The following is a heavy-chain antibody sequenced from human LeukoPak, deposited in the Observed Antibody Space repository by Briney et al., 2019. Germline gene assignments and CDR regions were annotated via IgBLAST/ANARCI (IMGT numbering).Heavy chain of an antibody. D-gene: IGHD4-11*01. CDR2: ISYDGSNK. J-gene: IGHJ6*02. CDR3: AREFAPYSNYLYGMGV. Sequence: GRSLRLSCAASGFTFSSYGMDWVSQAPGKGLEWVAIISYDGSNKYYADSVKGRFTISRDNSKNTLYLQMNSLRAEDTAVYYCAREFAPYSNYLYGMGVWGQGTTVTVSS. V-gene: IGHV3-30*03. CDR1: GFTFSSYG.